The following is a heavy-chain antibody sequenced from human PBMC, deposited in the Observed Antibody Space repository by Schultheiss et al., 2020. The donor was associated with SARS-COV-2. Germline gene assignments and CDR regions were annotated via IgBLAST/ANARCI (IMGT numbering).Heavy chain of an antibody. Sequence: SCAASGFSLKIYAMTWVRQAPGKGLEWVSSIGGPGAGTHYADSVKGRFTISRDNSKNALFLQMNSLGAEDTAVYYCAKSRISASYYYYGLDVWGQGTTVTVSS. D-gene: IGHD2-21*01. CDR1: GFSLKIYA. CDR2: IGGPGAGT. J-gene: IGHJ6*02. CDR3: AKSRISASYYYYGLDV. V-gene: IGHV3-23*01.